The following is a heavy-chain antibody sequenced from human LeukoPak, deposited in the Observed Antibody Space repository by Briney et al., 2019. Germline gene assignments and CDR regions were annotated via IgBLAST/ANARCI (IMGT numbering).Heavy chain of an antibody. CDR1: GVSISSYY. V-gene: IGHV4-59*01. CDR3: ARGGSYYDFSFDP. Sequence: SETLSLTCTVSGVSISSYYWSWIRQPPGKGLEWIGYIYYSGSTNYNPSLKSRVTISVDTSKNQFSLKLSSVTAADTAVYYCARGGSYYDFSFDPWGQGTLVTVPS. D-gene: IGHD3-3*01. J-gene: IGHJ5*02. CDR2: IYYSGST.